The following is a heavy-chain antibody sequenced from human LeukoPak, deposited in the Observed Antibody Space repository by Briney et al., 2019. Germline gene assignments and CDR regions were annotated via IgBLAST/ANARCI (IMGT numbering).Heavy chain of an antibody. V-gene: IGHV3-30*18. CDR1: GFTFSSYA. CDR3: AKWGSRGGFDI. CDR2: ISYDGSNK. J-gene: IGHJ3*02. D-gene: IGHD2-15*01. Sequence: GGSLRLSCAASGFTFSSYAMHWVRQAPGKGLEWVAVISYDGSNKYYADSVKGRFTISRDNSKNTLYLQMSSLRAEDTAVYYCAKWGSRGGFDIWGQGTMVTVSS.